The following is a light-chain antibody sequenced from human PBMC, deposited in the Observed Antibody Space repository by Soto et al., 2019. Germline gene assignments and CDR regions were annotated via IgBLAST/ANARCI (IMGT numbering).Light chain of an antibody. CDR1: SGSVSTRYF. CDR3: VLYMGSGIWV. Sequence: QAVVTQEPSVSVSPGGTVTLTCALSSGSVSTRYFPSWYQQTPGQAPRTLIYSTNYRSSGVPDRFSGSILGNKAALTITGAQADDESDYYCVLYMGSGIWVFGGGTKLTVL. J-gene: IGLJ2*01. V-gene: IGLV8-61*01. CDR2: STN.